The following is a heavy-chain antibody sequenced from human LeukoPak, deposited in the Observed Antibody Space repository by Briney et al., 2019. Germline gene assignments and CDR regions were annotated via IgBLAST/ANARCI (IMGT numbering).Heavy chain of an antibody. Sequence: GRSLRLSCATSGFTFSHCGMHWVRQAPGKGLEGVAIIWYDGSHKYYADSVKGRLTISRDDSKNTLYLQMNSLRVEDTAVYYCARDQGSYCSGSNCYSGYFDLWGQGTLVTVSS. J-gene: IGHJ4*02. V-gene: IGHV3-33*01. CDR3: ARDQGSYCSGSNCYSGYFDL. CDR1: GFTFSHCG. CDR2: IWYDGSHK. D-gene: IGHD2-15*01.